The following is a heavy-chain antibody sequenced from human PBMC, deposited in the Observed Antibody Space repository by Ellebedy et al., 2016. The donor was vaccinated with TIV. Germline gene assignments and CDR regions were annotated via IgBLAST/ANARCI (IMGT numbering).Heavy chain of an antibody. Sequence: GESLKISCKGSGYSFTRYWSGWVRQMPGKGLEWMGAIYPGDSDTRYSPSFQGQVTISVDRSTSTAYLQWDSLKASDSAMYYCTRRGGGGFDYWGQGTLVTVSS. J-gene: IGHJ4*02. V-gene: IGHV5-51*01. CDR3: TRRGGGGFDY. D-gene: IGHD2-15*01. CDR2: IYPGDSDT. CDR1: GYSFTRYW.